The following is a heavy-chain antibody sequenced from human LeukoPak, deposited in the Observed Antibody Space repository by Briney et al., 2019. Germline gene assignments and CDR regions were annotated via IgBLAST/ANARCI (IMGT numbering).Heavy chain of an antibody. Sequence: GGSLRLSCAASGFTFDDYAMHWVRQAPGKGLEWVSGISWNSGSIGYADSVKGRFTISRDNAKNSLYLQMNSLRAEDTAVYYCARDRRSTVAGTDYWGQGTLVTVSS. CDR1: GFTFDDYA. V-gene: IGHV3-9*01. CDR3: ARDRRSTVAGTDY. J-gene: IGHJ4*02. D-gene: IGHD6-19*01. CDR2: ISWNSGSI.